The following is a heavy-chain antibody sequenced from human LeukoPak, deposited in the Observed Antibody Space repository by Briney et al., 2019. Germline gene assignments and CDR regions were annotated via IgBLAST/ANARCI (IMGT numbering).Heavy chain of an antibody. D-gene: IGHD3-16*01. Sequence: SETLSLTCTVSGGSVSSGSYYWSWIRQPPGKGLEWIGYIYYSGSTNYNPSLKSRVTISVDTSKNQFSLKLSSVTAADPAVYYCARGGALDYWGQGTLVTVSS. V-gene: IGHV4-61*01. CDR2: IYYSGST. CDR3: ARGGALDY. J-gene: IGHJ4*02. CDR1: GGSVSSGSYY.